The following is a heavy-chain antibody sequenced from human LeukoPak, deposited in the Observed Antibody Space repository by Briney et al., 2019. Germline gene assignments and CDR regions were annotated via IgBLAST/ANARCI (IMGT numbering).Heavy chain of an antibody. J-gene: IGHJ3*02. CDR3: ARGRQGCSSTSCFEGRAFDI. Sequence: SETLSLTCTVSGGSISSSSYYWGWIRQPPGKGLEWIGSIYYSGSTYYNPSLKSRVTISVDTSKNQFSLKLSSVTAADTAVYYCARGRQGCSSTSCFEGRAFDIWGQGTMVTVSS. V-gene: IGHV4-39*01. CDR1: GGSISSSSYY. CDR2: IYYSGST. D-gene: IGHD2-2*01.